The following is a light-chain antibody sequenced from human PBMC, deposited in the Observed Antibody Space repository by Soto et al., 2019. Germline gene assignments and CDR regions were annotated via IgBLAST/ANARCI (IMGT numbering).Light chain of an antibody. CDR3: HQYGSSP. J-gene: IGKJ4*01. CDR1: QSVSSSY. V-gene: IGKV3-20*01. Sequence: EIVLTQSPGTLSLSPGERATLSCRASQSVSSSYLAWYQQKPGQAPRLLIYGASSRATGIPDRFSGSGSGTDFTLTISRLEPEDFAVYYCHQYGSSPFGGGTKVEIK. CDR2: GAS.